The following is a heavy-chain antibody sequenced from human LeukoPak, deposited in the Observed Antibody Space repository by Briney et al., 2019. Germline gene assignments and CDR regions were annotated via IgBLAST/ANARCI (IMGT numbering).Heavy chain of an antibody. Sequence: GGSLRLSCSVSGFTFRTSSMHWVRQAPGKGLEYVSAISNNGDNTYHADSVKGRFTVSRDNSKNTLYLQMSGLRPEDTAIYYCVNGIGITVAGTGTSRWGQGTLVTVSS. CDR2: ISNNGDNT. CDR3: VNGIGITVAGTGTSR. V-gene: IGHV3-64D*06. D-gene: IGHD6-19*01. J-gene: IGHJ4*02. CDR1: GFTFRTSS.